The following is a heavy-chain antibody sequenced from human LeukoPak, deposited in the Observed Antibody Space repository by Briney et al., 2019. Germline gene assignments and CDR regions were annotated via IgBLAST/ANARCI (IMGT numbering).Heavy chain of an antibody. V-gene: IGHV1-2*02. CDR3: ARGGPSRGTGFYYFDY. D-gene: IGHD3-9*01. Sequence: ASVKVSCKASGYTFTGYYMHWVRQAPGQGLEWMGWINPNSGGTNYAQKFQGRVTMTRDTSISTAYMELSRLRSDDTAIYYCARGGPSRGTGFYYFDYWGQGTLVTVSS. CDR2: INPNSGGT. J-gene: IGHJ4*02. CDR1: GYTFTGYY.